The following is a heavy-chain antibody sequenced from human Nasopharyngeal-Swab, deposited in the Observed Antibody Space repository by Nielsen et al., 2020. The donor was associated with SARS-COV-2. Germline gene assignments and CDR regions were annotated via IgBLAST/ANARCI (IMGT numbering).Heavy chain of an antibody. CDR2: IYYSGST. D-gene: IGHD6-25*01. CDR1: DGSISSSTYY. CDR3: ARDRGSGLRLYWFDP. J-gene: IGHJ5*02. V-gene: IGHV4-39*02. Sequence: SETLSLTCTVSDGSISSSTYYWAWIRQPPGKGLEWIGSIYYSGSTQYNPYIKSRVTISADTSKNQFSLKLRSVTAADTAVYYCARDRGSGLRLYWFDPWVQGTLVTVSS.